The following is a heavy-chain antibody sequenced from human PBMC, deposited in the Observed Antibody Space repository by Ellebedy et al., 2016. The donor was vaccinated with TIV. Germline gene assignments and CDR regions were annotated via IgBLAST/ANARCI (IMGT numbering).Heavy chain of an antibody. D-gene: IGHD4-17*01. Sequence: GGSLRLSCVASGLTFSTYAMSWVRQAPGKGLEWVSYISSSDRTIYYADSVKGRFTMSRDNSQNTLYLQMSSLRAEDTAVYYCVKVDPPTVTFFYFDYWGQGTLVTVSS. CDR1: GLTFSTYA. J-gene: IGHJ4*02. CDR2: ISSSDRTI. CDR3: VKVDPPTVTFFYFDY. V-gene: IGHV3-23*01.